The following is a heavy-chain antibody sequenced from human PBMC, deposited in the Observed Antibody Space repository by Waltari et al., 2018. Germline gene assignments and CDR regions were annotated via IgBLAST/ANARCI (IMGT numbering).Heavy chain of an antibody. J-gene: IGHJ4*02. CDR2: ISSSSGSI. V-gene: IGHV3-48*02. Sequence: EVQLVESGGGLVHPGGSLRLSCAASGFTFSMHGMNWVRQAPGKGLECLSYISSSSGSIYYADSVKGRFTISRDNAKNSLYLQMNSLRDEDTAVYYCARAREMGDYWGQGTLVNVSS. CDR3: ARAREMGDY. D-gene: IGHD1-26*01. CDR1: GFTFSMHG.